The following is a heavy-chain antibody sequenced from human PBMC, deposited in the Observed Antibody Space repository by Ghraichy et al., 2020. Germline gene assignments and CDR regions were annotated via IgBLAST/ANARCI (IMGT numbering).Heavy chain of an antibody. CDR2: ISGSGDNT. D-gene: IGHD6-19*01. CDR3: AKLYGIAVAGHFFFDY. J-gene: IGHJ4*02. Sequence: GGSLRLSCAASGFTFSSYAMSWVRQAPGKGLEWVSAISGSGDNTYYADSVKGRLTISRDNSKNTLYLQMNSLRAEDTAIYYCAKLYGIAVAGHFFFDYWGQGTLGFVSS. CDR1: GFTFSSYA. V-gene: IGHV3-23*01.